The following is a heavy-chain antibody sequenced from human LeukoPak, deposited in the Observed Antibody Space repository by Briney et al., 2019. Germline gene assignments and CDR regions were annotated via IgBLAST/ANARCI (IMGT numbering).Heavy chain of an antibody. V-gene: IGHV3-23*01. CDR3: AREAYSSSWYGDY. CDR1: GFTFSSYG. J-gene: IGHJ4*02. D-gene: IGHD6-13*01. CDR2: ISGSGCST. Sequence: GGSLRLSCAASGFTFSSYGMSWVRQAPGKGLEWVSSISGSGCSTYYADSVKGRFTISRDNSKKTLYLQMNSLGAEDTAVYYCAREAYSSSWYGDYWGQGTLVTVSS.